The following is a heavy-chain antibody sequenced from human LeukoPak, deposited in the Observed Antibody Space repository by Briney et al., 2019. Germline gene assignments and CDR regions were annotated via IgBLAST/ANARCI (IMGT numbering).Heavy chain of an antibody. J-gene: IGHJ4*02. V-gene: IGHV3-20*01. CDR1: GFTFDDYG. D-gene: IGHD2-15*01. CDR2: INWNGGST. Sequence: GGSLRLSCAASGFTFDDYGMSWVRQAPGKGLEWVSGINWNGGSTGYADSVKGRFTISRDNAKNSLYLQMNSLRAEDTAVYHCAKDSVIEGYCSGGSCYSHFDFWGQGTQVTVST. CDR3: AKDSVIEGYCSGGSCYSHFDF.